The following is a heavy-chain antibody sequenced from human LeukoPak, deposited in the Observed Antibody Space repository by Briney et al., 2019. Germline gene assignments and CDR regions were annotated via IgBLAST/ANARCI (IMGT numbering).Heavy chain of an antibody. Sequence: GGSLRLSCAASGFTFSSYAMSWVRQAPGKGLEWVSVISGSGDIIYYADSVKGRFTISRGNSKNTLYLQMNSLRAEDTAVYYCAKTFWSGYYYFDDWGQGTPVTVSS. D-gene: IGHD3-3*01. J-gene: IGHJ4*02. CDR1: GFTFSSYA. V-gene: IGHV3-23*01. CDR2: ISGSGDII. CDR3: AKTFWSGYYYFDD.